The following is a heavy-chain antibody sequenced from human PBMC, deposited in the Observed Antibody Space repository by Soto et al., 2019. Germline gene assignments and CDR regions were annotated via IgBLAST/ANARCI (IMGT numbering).Heavy chain of an antibody. CDR3: GKMAWLGDLSGHDF. CDR1: GFTFRNYV. J-gene: IGHJ4*02. CDR2: ITGSGSNT. Sequence: EVQLLESGGGLVQPGGSLRLSCAASGFTFRNYVMTWVRQAPGKGLEWLSTITGSGSNTYYADSVRCRFVISRDNSKDTLYLQMDSLGAEDTAVYYCGKMAWLGDLSGHDFWGQGTLVTVYS. D-gene: IGHD3-10*01. V-gene: IGHV3-23*01.